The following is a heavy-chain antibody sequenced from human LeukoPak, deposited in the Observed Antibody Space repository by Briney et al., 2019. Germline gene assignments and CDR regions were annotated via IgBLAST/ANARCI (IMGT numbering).Heavy chain of an antibody. CDR3: ARRYSGTYYGLTVDY. D-gene: IGHD1-26*01. J-gene: IGHJ4*02. Sequence: ASVEVSCKASGYTFTGYYMHWVRQAPGQGLEWMGWINPNSGGTNYAQKFQGGVTMTRDTSITTVYMELSRLTSDDTAVYYCARRYSGTYYGLTVDYWGQGTLVTVSS. CDR2: INPNSGGT. V-gene: IGHV1-2*02. CDR1: GYTFTGYY.